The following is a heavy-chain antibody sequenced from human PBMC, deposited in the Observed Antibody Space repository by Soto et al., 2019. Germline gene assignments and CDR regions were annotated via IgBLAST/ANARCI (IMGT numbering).Heavy chain of an antibody. CDR3: ARDRGDGYNPYWYFDL. CDR1: GGSISSSNW. D-gene: IGHD5-12*01. Sequence: QVQLQESGPGLVKPSGTLSLTCAVSGGSISSSNWWSWVRQPPGKGLEWIGEIYHSGSTNYNPSLTGRATISVDKSKNQFPLKLSSVTAADTAVYYCARDRGDGYNPYWYFDLWGRGTLVTVSS. CDR2: IYHSGST. J-gene: IGHJ2*01. V-gene: IGHV4-4*02.